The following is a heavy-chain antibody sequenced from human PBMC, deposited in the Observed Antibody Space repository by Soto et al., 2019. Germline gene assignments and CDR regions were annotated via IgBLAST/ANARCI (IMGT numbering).Heavy chain of an antibody. J-gene: IGHJ6*02. CDR1: GYTFTGYY. D-gene: IGHD6-19*01. Sequence: GASVKVSCTASGYTFTGYYMHWVRQAPGQGLEWMGWINPNSGGTNYAQKFQGWVTMTRDTSISTAYMELSRLRSDDTAVYYCARSEWFQVPAASGIAVVYYYGMDVWGQGTTVTVSS. CDR2: INPNSGGT. V-gene: IGHV1-2*04. CDR3: ARSEWFQVPAASGIAVVYYYGMDV.